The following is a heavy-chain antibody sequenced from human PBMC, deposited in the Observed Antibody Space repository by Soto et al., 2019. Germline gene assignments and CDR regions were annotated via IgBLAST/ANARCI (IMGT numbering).Heavy chain of an antibody. J-gene: IGHJ5*02. Sequence: QLQLQESGPGLVKPSETLSLTCTVSGGSISSSSYYWGWIRQPPGKGLEWIGSIYYSGSTYYNPSLKSRVTISVDTSKNQFSLKLSSVTAADTAVYYCARVDIVGNWFDPWGQGTLVTVSS. V-gene: IGHV4-39*01. D-gene: IGHD5-12*01. CDR3: ARVDIVGNWFDP. CDR1: GGSISSSSYY. CDR2: IYYSGST.